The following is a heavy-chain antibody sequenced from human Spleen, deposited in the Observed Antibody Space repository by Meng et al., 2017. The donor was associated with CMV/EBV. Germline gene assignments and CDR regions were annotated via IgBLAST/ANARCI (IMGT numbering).Heavy chain of an antibody. Sequence: ASVKVSCKASGYTFNGYYIHWVRQAPGQGLEWMGWIHPHRGDTNYAQQFQGRVTLTRDTSINTGYMELTRLTSDDTAVYYCARDNNWGPDYWGQGTLVTVSS. V-gene: IGHV1-2*02. CDR3: ARDNNWGPDY. D-gene: IGHD7-27*01. J-gene: IGHJ4*02. CDR1: GYTFNGYY. CDR2: IHPHRGDT.